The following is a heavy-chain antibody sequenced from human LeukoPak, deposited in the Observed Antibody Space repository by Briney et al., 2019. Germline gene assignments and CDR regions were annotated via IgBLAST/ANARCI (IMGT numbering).Heavy chain of an antibody. CDR3: ARDAGGAWPFDY. CDR2: ISTTGEGT. V-gene: IGHV3-23*01. J-gene: IGHJ4*02. Sequence: RGCLRVSCATSGFAFSDTGMTWVRQAPERGLEWVSTISTTGEGTHYAGSVKGRFTISRDNSKNTLSLFMHTLSADDTATYYCARDAGGAWPFDYWGQGTRVIVSS. CDR1: GFAFSDTG. D-gene: IGHD4-17*01.